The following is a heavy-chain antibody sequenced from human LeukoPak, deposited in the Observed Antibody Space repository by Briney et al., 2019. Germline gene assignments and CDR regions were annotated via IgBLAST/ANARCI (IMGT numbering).Heavy chain of an antibody. CDR3: TTGNP. CDR2: IKSKTEGGTT. J-gene: IGHJ5*02. CDR1: GFTFANAS. Sequence: GGSLRLSCLTSGFTFANASMSWVRQAPGKGLQWVGLIKSKTEGGTTFYAAPVKDRFRISRDDGRNTLYLQMNSLTVGDTGVYYCTTGNPWGQGTLVTVSS. V-gene: IGHV3-15*01.